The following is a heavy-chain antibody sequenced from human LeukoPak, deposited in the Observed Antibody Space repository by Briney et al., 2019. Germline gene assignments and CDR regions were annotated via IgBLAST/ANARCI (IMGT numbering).Heavy chain of an antibody. J-gene: IGHJ6*04. V-gene: IGHV3-21*01. CDR3: ARDQSYCSGGSCYPPHYGMDV. Sequence: GGSLRLSCAASGFTFSSYSMNWVRQAPGKGLEWVSSISSSSSYIYYADSVKGRFTISRDNAKNSLYLQMNSLRAEDTAVYYCARDQSYCSGGSCYPPHYGMDVWGKGTTVTVSS. CDR2: ISSSSSYI. D-gene: IGHD2-15*01. CDR1: GFTFSSYS.